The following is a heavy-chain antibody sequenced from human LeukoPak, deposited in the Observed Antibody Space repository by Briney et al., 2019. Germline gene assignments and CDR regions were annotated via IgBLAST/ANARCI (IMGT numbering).Heavy chain of an antibody. CDR3: ARDGGVVVTAAQYYYYYYGMDV. J-gene: IGHJ6*02. CDR2: ISSDCRVG. CDR1: GFSFASYE. V-gene: IGHV3-48*03. D-gene: IGHD2-21*02. Sequence: GGSLRLSCAASGFSFASYEMNWVRQAPGKGLEWVSHISSDCRVGRYLDSVRGRFTMSRDNAKDLLFLQMNGLRGEDTAVYYCARDGGVVVTAAQYYYYYYGMDVWGQGTTVTVSS.